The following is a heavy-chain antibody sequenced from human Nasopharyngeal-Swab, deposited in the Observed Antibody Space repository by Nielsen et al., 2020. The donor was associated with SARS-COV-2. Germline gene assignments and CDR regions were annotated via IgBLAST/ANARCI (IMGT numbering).Heavy chain of an antibody. CDR1: GGPFSGFS. Sequence: SDTLSLTCDVNGGPFSGFSWSLRRQSPGKGLECIGEISSSGTTTYNPSLQNPSLNGRVTLSLNSSDNQFSLEVTSVAVADTAVYYCARGVKRSGNWYFDLWGRGALVTVSS. V-gene: IGHV4-34*01. J-gene: IGHJ2*01. D-gene: IGHD1-26*01. CDR2: ISSSGTT. CDR3: ARGVKRSGNWYFDL.